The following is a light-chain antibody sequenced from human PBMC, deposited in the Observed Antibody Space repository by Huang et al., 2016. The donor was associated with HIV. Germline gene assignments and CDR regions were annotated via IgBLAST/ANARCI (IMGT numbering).Light chain of an antibody. CDR3: MQALQTPRT. Sequence: DIVMTQSPLSLPVTPGEPASISCRSSQSLLHSNGYNYLDWYLQKPGQSPHLLIYLGSNRASGVPDRFSGSGSGTDCTLKISRVEAEDVGVYYCMQALQTPRTFGQGTKVEIK. CDR2: LGS. V-gene: IGKV2-28*01. J-gene: IGKJ1*01. CDR1: QSLLHSNGYNY.